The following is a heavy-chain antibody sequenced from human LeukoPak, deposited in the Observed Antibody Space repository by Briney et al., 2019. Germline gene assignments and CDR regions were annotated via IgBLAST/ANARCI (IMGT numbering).Heavy chain of an antibody. CDR2: INPNSGGT. Sequence: ASVKVSCKASGYTFTGYYMHWVRQAPGQGLEWMGWINPNSGGTNYAQKFQGWVTMTRDTSISTAYMELSRLRSDDTAVYYCARETDNLTGYYPFDYWGQGTLVTVSS. CDR3: ARETDNLTGYYPFDY. D-gene: IGHD3-9*01. CDR1: GYTFTGYY. J-gene: IGHJ4*02. V-gene: IGHV1-2*04.